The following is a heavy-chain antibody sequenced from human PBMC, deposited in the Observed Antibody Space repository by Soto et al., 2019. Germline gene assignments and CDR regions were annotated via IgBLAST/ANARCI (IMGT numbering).Heavy chain of an antibody. Sequence: SGGSLRLSCAASGFSLTKYALKWVRQAPGKGLEWVSTITGSGETTYYADSVKGRFTISRDTSKHTLFLQMDSLRPEDTALYHCAKDGTAPGGGYGMDVWGQGTTVTVSS. D-gene: IGHD2-15*01. V-gene: IGHV3-23*01. CDR1: GFSLTKYA. J-gene: IGHJ6*02. CDR3: AKDGTAPGGGYGMDV. CDR2: ITGSGETT.